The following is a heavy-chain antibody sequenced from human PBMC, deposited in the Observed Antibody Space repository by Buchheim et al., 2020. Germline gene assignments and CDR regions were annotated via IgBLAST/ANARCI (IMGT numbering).Heavy chain of an antibody. CDR1: GYTLTELS. CDR2: FDPEDGET. Sequence: QVQLVQSGAEVKKPGASVKVSCKVSGYTLTELSMHWVRQAPGKGLEWMGGFDPEDGETIYAQKFQGRVTMTEDTSTDTAYMELSSLRSEDTAVYYCATDVLNGYSSGYQRGLNWYFDLWGRGTL. V-gene: IGHV1-24*01. CDR3: ATDVLNGYSSGYQRGLNWYFDL. J-gene: IGHJ2*01. D-gene: IGHD6-19*01.